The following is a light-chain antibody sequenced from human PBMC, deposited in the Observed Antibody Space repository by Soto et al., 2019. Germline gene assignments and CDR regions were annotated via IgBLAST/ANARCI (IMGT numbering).Light chain of an antibody. CDR3: QQYGSSSLT. CDR2: GAS. V-gene: IGKV3-20*01. CDR1: QSVSSSY. J-gene: IGKJ4*01. Sequence: EIVLTQSPGTLSLSPGERATLSCRASQSVSSSYLAWYQQKPGKAPRLRIYGASARATGILDRFSGSGSGTDFKLSISRLEPEDFAVDDCQQYGSSSLTFGGETNVEIK.